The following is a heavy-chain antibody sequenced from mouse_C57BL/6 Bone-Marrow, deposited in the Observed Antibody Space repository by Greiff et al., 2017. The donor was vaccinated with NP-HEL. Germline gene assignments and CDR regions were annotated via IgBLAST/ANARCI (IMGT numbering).Heavy chain of an antibody. D-gene: IGHD2-2*01. J-gene: IGHJ3*01. CDR1: GYTFTSYW. Sequence: QVQLQQPGAELVRPGTSVKLSCKASGYTFTSYWMHWVKQRPGQGLEWIGVIDPSDSYTNYNQKFKGKATLPVDTSSSTAYMQLSSLTSEDSAVDYCARVSTMVKGFAYWGQGTLVTVSA. CDR3: ARVSTMVKGFAY. V-gene: IGHV1-59*01. CDR2: IDPSDSYT.